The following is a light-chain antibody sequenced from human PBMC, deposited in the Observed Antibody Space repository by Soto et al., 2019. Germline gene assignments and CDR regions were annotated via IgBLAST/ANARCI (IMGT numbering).Light chain of an antibody. CDR3: SSYAGSNNYVV. CDR1: SGDVGNYNL. V-gene: IGLV2-8*01. Sequence: QSALTQPASVSGSPGQSITISCSGVSGDVGNYNLVSWYQQHPGKAPKLMIYEVSKRPSGVPDRFSGSKSGNTASLTVSGLQAEDEADYYCSSYAGSNNYVVFGGGTQLTVL. CDR2: EVS. J-gene: IGLJ2*01.